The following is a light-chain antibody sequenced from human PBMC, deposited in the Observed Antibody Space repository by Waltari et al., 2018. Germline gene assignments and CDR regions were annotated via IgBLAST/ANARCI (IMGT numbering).Light chain of an antibody. CDR1: RGISNS. CDR2: AAS. J-gene: IGKJ1*01. CDR3: QQYYSTWT. Sequence: IQMTQSPSSLPGSVGDRVTITCRASRGISNSLAWYQQKPGKVPKLLLYAASRLESGVPSRFSGSGSGTDYTLTINSLQPEDFATYYCQQYYSTWTFGQGTKVEIK. V-gene: IGKV1-NL1*01.